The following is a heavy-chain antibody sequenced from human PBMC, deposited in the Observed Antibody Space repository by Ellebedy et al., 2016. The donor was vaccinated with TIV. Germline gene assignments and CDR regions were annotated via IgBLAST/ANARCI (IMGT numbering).Heavy chain of an antibody. CDR3: ARDSPHLLSFGGQHDI. V-gene: IGHV1-18*01. CDR2: ISAYNGHT. D-gene: IGHD3-10*01. Sequence: ASVKVSCKASGYTFSNSGISWVRQAPGQGLEWMGWISAYNGHTDYAQSFQGRVTMTTDTSTSTAYMELRSLRSDDTAVYYCARDSPHLLSFGGQHDIWGQGTMVIVSS. J-gene: IGHJ3*02. CDR1: GYTFSNSG.